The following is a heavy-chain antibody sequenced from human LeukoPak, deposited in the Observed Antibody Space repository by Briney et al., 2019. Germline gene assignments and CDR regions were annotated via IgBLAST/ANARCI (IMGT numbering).Heavy chain of an antibody. CDR2: INTNSGGT. CDR3: ARDVDFWSGWDY. J-gene: IGHJ4*02. CDR1: GYTFTVYY. D-gene: IGHD3-3*01. Sequence: ASVKVSFKASGYTFTVYYIHWVRQAPGQGLEWMGWINTNSGGTNYAQKFQGRVTMTRDTSISTAYMELSRLSSDDTAMYYCARDVDFWSGWDYWGQGTLVTVSS. V-gene: IGHV1-2*02.